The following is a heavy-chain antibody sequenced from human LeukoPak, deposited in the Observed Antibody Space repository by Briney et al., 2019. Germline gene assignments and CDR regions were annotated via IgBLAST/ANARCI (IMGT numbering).Heavy chain of an antibody. CDR1: GGSFSGYY. V-gene: IGHV4-34*01. J-gene: IGHJ4*02. Sequence: SETLSLTCAVYGGSFSGYYWSWLRQPPGKGLEWIGEINHSGSTNYNPSLKSRVTISVDTSKNQFSLKLSSVTAADTAVYYCARGPHPFEGTSCLDYWGQGTLVTVSS. D-gene: IGHD2-2*01. CDR3: ARGPHPFEGTSCLDY. CDR2: INHSGST.